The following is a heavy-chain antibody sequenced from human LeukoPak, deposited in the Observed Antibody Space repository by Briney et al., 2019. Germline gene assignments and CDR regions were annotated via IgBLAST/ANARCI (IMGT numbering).Heavy chain of an antibody. D-gene: IGHD3-16*02. CDR2: IYYSGST. CDR3: ARGPFMITFGGVIVIPHFDY. J-gene: IGHJ4*02. Sequence: SETLSLTCTVSGGSTSSGRYYWRWIRQHPGKDLEWIGYIYYSGSTYYNPSLKSRVTISMDTSKNQFSLKLSSVTAADTAVYYCARGPFMITFGGVIVIPHFDYWGQGTLVTVSS. V-gene: IGHV4-31*03. CDR1: GGSTSSGRYY.